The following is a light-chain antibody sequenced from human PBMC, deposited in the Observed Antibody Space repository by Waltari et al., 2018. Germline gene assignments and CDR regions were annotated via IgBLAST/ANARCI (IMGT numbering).Light chain of an antibody. V-gene: IGLV2-8*01. Sequence: QSALTQPPSASGSPGQSVAISCTGARSDVGGYNYVSWYQQPPGKAPKPLIYEVTKRPSGVPDRFSGSKSGTPASLTVSGLKAEDEADYYCSSYAGSNNLVFGGGTKLTVL. CDR2: EVT. J-gene: IGLJ2*01. CDR3: SSYAGSNNLV. CDR1: RSDVGGYNY.